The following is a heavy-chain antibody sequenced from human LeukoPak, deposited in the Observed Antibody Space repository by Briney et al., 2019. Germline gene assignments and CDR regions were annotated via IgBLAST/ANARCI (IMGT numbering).Heavy chain of an antibody. D-gene: IGHD2-21*02. CDR3: AKEAYCGGDCSRWFDP. Sequence: GGSLRLSCAASGFTFSSYAMSWVRQAPGKGLEWVSAISGSGGSTYYADSVKDRFTISRDNSKNTLYLQMNSLRAEGTAIYFCAKEAYCGGDCSRWFDPWGQGTLVTVSS. V-gene: IGHV3-23*01. CDR1: GFTFSSYA. CDR2: ISGSGGST. J-gene: IGHJ5*02.